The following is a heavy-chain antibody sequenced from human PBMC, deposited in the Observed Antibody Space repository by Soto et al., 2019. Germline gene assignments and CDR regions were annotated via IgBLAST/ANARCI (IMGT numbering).Heavy chain of an antibody. V-gene: IGHV1-18*01. CDR3: AREPDIVVVPAAMLSKPYYYMDV. D-gene: IGHD2-2*01. J-gene: IGHJ6*03. Sequence: QVQLVQSGAEVKKPGASVKVSCKASGYTSTSYGISWVRQAPGQGLEWMGGISAYNGNTHYAQQLQGRVTMTTDTSTSTAYMELRSLRSDDTAVYYCAREPDIVVVPAAMLSKPYYYMDVWGKGTPVTVSS. CDR2: ISAYNGNT. CDR1: GYTSTSYG.